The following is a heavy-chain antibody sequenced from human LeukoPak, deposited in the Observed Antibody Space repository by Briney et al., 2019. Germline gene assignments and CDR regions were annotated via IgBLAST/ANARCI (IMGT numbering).Heavy chain of an antibody. V-gene: IGHV3-74*01. Sequence: GGSLRVSCAASGFTFSSYWMHWVRQAPGKGLEWVSRINNDGSDTTYADSVKGRFTVSRDNAKNTLYVEMNSLRADDTAVYYCARGLRGPDYWGQGTLVTVSS. CDR3: ARGLRGPDY. D-gene: IGHD3-10*01. CDR1: GFTFSSYW. CDR2: INNDGSDT. J-gene: IGHJ4*02.